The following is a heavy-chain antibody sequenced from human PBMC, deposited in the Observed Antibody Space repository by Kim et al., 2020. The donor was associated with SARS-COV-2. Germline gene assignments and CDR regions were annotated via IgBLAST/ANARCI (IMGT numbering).Heavy chain of an antibody. Sequence: SQTLSLTCAVYGGSFSVYYWSWIRQPPGKGLEWIGEINHSGSTNYNPSLKSRVTISVDTSKNQFSLKLSSVTAADTAVYYCARGAKSYYGMEVWGQGTPV. CDR3: ARGAKSYYGMEV. J-gene: IGHJ6*02. CDR1: GGSFSVYY. CDR2: INHSGST. V-gene: IGHV4-34*01. D-gene: IGHD5-12*01.